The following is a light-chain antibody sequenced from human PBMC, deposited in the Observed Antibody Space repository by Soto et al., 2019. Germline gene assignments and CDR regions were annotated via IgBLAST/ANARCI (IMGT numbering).Light chain of an antibody. CDR2: GAS. J-gene: IGKJ1*01. CDR3: QQYGSSPST. Sequence: EIVLTQSPGTLSLSPGERATLSCRASQSVTSSYIAWYQQTPGQAPRLLIYGASTRATGIPDRFSGSGSDTDFTLTISRLEPEDFAVYYCQQYGSSPSTFGQGTKVEIK. V-gene: IGKV3-20*01. CDR1: QSVTSSY.